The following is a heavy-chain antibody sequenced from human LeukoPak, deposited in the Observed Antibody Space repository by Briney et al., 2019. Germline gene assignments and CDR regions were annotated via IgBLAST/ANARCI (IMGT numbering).Heavy chain of an antibody. J-gene: IGHJ4*02. V-gene: IGHV3-23*01. Sequence: PGGSLRLSCAASGFTLSSFAMNWVRQAPGKGLEWVSAISGSGGSTFYADSVKGRFTISRDNSENTLYLQMNSLRAEDTVVYYCVKRTVNYPFDFWGQGTLLTVSS. CDR3: VKRTVNYPFDF. D-gene: IGHD1-7*01. CDR2: ISGSGGST. CDR1: GFTLSSFA.